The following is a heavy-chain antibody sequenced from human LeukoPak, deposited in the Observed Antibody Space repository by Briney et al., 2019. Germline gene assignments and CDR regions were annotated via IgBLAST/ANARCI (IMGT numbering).Heavy chain of an antibody. CDR1: GGSISSGGYY. CDR2: IYYSGST. Sequence: SQTLSLTCTVSGGSISSGGYYWSWIRQPPGRGLEWIGYIYYSGSTYYNPSLKRRVTISVDTSKNQFSLKLSSVTAADTAVYYCARDDISGGSSNYWGQGTLVTVSS. J-gene: IGHJ4*02. CDR3: ARDDISGGSSNY. D-gene: IGHD2-15*01. V-gene: IGHV4-31*03.